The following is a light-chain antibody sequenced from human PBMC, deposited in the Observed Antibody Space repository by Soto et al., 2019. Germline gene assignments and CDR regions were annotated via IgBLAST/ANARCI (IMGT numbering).Light chain of an antibody. CDR3: QQYDTSPRT. V-gene: IGKV3-20*01. Sequence: ETLLTQSPGTLSLSPGERATLSCRATETLGRNYLAWYQQKPGQAPRLLIHRIYIRAAGIPDRFSGSASGTDFTLTISRLEPEDFAMYYCQQYDTSPRTFGQGTKV. J-gene: IGKJ1*01. CDR1: ETLGRNY. CDR2: RIY.